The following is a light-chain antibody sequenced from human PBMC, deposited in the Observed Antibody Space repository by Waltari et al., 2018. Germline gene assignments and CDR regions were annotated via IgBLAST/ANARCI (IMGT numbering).Light chain of an antibody. Sequence: EILMTQPPATLSVSPGERATLSCRASRSLSNNLAWYQQRPGQAPRLLIYNAFTRATGVPARFSGSGSGTEFTLTISSMQSEDSAVYYCQQYNNWPPVTFGQGTKVEIK. J-gene: IGKJ2*01. CDR3: QQYNNWPPVT. V-gene: IGKV3-15*01. CDR1: RSLSNN. CDR2: NAF.